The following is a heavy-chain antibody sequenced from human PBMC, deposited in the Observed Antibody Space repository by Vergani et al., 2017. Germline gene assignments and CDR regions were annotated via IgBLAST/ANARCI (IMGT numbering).Heavy chain of an antibody. CDR1: GFTVSSNY. D-gene: IGHD3-10*01. V-gene: IGHV3-53*02. CDR2: IYSGGST. J-gene: IGHJ3*02. Sequence: EVQLVETGGGLIQPGGSLRLSCAASGFTVSSNYMCWVRQAPGKGLEWVSVIYSGGSTYYADSVKGRFTISRDNSKNTLYLQMNSLRAEDTAVYYCARKHITEDAFDIWGQGTMVTVSS. CDR3: ARKHITEDAFDI.